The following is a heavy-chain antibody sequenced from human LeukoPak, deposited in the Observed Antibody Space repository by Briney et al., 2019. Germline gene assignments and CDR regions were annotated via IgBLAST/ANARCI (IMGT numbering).Heavy chain of an antibody. CDR3: ARVRRAKRQNRYYFYYYMDV. D-gene: IGHD1-14*01. CDR2: IKQDGSEK. CDR1: GFTFSSYW. J-gene: IGHJ6*03. Sequence: GGSLRLSCAASGFTFSSYWMSWVRQAPGKGLEWVANIKQDGSEKYYVDSVKGRFTISRDNAKDSLYLQMNSLRAEDTAVHFCARVRRAKRQNRYYFYYYMDVWGKGTAVTVSS. V-gene: IGHV3-7*01.